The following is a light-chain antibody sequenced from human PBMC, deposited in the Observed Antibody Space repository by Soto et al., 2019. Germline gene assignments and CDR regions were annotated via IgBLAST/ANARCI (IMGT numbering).Light chain of an antibody. J-gene: IGKJ2*01. CDR1: QSVGNY. Sequence: EIVLTQSPATLSLSPGERATLSCRASQSVGNYLAWYQQKPGQPPRFLIYDASKRATRIPARFSGSGSGTDFTLTSSSLEPEDFAVCHCQQRSNWPYTFWQGTKLEI. CDR2: DAS. V-gene: IGKV3-11*01. CDR3: QQRSNWPYT.